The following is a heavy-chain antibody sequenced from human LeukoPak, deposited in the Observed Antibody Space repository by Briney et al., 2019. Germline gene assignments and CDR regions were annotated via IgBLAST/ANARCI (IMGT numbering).Heavy chain of an antibody. D-gene: IGHD6-19*01. V-gene: IGHV1-69*05. CDR1: GGTFSSYA. J-gene: IGHJ4*02. CDR2: IIPIFGTA. Sequence: GSSVKVSCKASGGTFSSYAISWVRQAPGQGLEWMGGIIPIFGTANYAQKFQGRVTITTDESTSTAYMELSSLRSEDTAVYYCAREEVRRAVAGYFDNWGQGTLVTVSS. CDR3: AREEVRRAVAGYFDN.